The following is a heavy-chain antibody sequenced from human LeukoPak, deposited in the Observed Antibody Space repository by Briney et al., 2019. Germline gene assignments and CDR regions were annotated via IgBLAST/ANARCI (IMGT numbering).Heavy chain of an antibody. CDR3: ARGVVAATPNWFDP. Sequence: ASVKVSCKASGYTFTSYDINWVLQATGQGLEWMGWMNPNSGNTGYAQKFQGRVNMTRNTSISTAYMELSSLRSEDTAVYYCARGVVAATPNWFDPWGQGTLVTVSS. V-gene: IGHV1-8*01. J-gene: IGHJ5*02. CDR1: GYTFTSYD. CDR2: MNPNSGNT. D-gene: IGHD2-15*01.